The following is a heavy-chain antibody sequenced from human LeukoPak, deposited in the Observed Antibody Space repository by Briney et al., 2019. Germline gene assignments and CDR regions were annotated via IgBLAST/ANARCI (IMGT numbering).Heavy chain of an antibody. CDR2: ISNNGGYT. V-gene: IGHV3-23*01. CDR3: AKDRYSLPRTTFDY. D-gene: IGHD2/OR15-2a*01. J-gene: IGHJ4*02. Sequence: GGSLRLSCAASGFTFSSSAMSWVRQAPGKGLEWVSAISNNGGYTYYADSVQGRFTISRDNSKSTLCLQMNSLRAEDTAVYYCAKDRYSLPRTTFDYWGQGSLVTVSS. CDR1: GFTFSSSA.